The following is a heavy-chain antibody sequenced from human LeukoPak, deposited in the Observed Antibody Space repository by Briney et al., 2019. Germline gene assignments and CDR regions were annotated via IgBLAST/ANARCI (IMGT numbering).Heavy chain of an antibody. CDR1: GFTFSNYA. D-gene: IGHD4-23*01. V-gene: IGHV3-23*01. J-gene: IGHJ4*02. CDR2: ISPIGGDT. Sequence: GGSLRLSCAASGFTFSNYAMSWVRQAPGKGLEWVSGISPIGGDTPYAGSVKGRFTISRDNSKNTLYLQMNRLTAENTAVYYCAKKNSGLNPFVHWGQGTLGTVSS. CDR3: AKKNSGLNPFVH.